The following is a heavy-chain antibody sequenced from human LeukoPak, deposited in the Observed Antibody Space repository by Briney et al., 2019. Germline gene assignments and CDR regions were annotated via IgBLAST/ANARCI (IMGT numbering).Heavy chain of an antibody. CDR1: GGTFSSYA. D-gene: IGHD6-13*01. V-gene: IGHV1-69*11. Sequence: ASVKVSCKAPGGTFSSYAISWVRQAPGQGLEWMGRIIPILGTANYAQKFQGRVTITADESTSTAYMELSSLRSEDTAVYYCARDHIELLGIAAAGNPSRLVDAFDIWGQGTMVTVSS. J-gene: IGHJ3*02. CDR2: IIPILGTA. CDR3: ARDHIELLGIAAAGNPSRLVDAFDI.